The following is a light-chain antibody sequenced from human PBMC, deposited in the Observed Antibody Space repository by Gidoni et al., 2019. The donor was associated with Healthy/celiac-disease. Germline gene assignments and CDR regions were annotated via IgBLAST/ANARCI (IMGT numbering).Light chain of an antibody. Sequence: LPPSPATLSLSPGERATLSCRASQSVSSYLAGYQQKPGPAPRLLIYDAATSATGSPARCSGSGAGTEFTLTISSLEPEDFAVYYCQQRSNWLITFGPGTKVDIK. CDR1: QSVSSY. CDR2: DAA. CDR3: QQRSNWLIT. V-gene: IGKV3-11*01. J-gene: IGKJ3*01.